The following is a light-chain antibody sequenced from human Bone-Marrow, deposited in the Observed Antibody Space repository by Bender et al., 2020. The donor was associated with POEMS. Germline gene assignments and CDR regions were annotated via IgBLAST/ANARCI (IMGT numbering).Light chain of an antibody. CDR1: TLPDQY. V-gene: IGLV3-25*03. J-gene: IGLJ2*01. CDR3: QSADNSGFYKV. CDR2: KDS. Sequence: FELTQPPSVSVSPGQTARITCSGDTLPDQYTYWYMQKPGQAPVLVIYKDSERPSGIPERFSGSSSGTTVTLTISGVQAEDEADYYCQSADNSGFYKVFGGGTKLTVL.